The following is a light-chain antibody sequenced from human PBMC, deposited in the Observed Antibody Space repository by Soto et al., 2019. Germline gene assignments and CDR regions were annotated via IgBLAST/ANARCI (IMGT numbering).Light chain of an antibody. CDR3: QQYKIDWT. V-gene: IGKV1-5*01. J-gene: IGKJ1*01. Sequence: DVQMTQSPSTLSASVGDRVTITSRASQSISTCLAWYQQKPGKAPNLLIYDVSSLESGVPSRFSGGGSGTEFTLTISSLQPDDFGTYYCQQYKIDWTFGQGTKADI. CDR2: DVS. CDR1: QSISTC.